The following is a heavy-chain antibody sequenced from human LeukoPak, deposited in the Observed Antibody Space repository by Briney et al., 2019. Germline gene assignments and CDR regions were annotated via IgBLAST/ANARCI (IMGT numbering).Heavy chain of an antibody. CDR3: ARESRGTTNWFDP. Sequence: SETLSLTCTVSGGSISSGGYYWSWIRQHPGKGLEWFGYIYYSGSTYYNPSLKSRVTISVDTSKNQFSLKLSSVTAADTAVYYCARESRGTTNWFDPWGQGTLVTVSS. CDR1: GGSISSGGYY. D-gene: IGHD1-7*01. V-gene: IGHV4-31*03. CDR2: IYYSGST. J-gene: IGHJ5*02.